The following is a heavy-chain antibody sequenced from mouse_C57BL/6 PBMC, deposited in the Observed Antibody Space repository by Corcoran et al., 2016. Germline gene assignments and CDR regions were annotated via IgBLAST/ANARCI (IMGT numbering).Heavy chain of an antibody. J-gene: IGHJ2*01. CDR3: ARRGSSGYVTPHDY. Sequence: EVQLQQSGPELVKPGASVKISCKASGYTFTDYYMNWVKQSHGKSLEWIGDINPNNGGTSYNQKFKGKATLTGDKSSSTAYMELRSLTSEDSAVYDCARRGSSGYVTPHDYWGQGTTLTVSS. CDR1: GYTFTDYY. CDR2: INPNNGGT. V-gene: IGHV1-26*01. D-gene: IGHD3-2*02.